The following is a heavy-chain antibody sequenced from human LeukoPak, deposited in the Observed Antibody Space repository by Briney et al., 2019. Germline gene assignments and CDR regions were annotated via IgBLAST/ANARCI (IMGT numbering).Heavy chain of an antibody. V-gene: IGHV4-34*01. CDR1: GGSFSGYY. J-gene: IGHJ6*04. Sequence: SETLPLTCAVYGGSFSGYYWSWIRQPPGKGLEWIGEINHSGSTNYNPSLKSRVTISVDMSKNQFSLKLTSVTAADTAVYYCARGPPANPGTGYYYGMDVWGKGTTVTVSS. CDR3: ARGPPANPGTGYYYGMDV. D-gene: IGHD2-2*01. CDR2: INHSGST.